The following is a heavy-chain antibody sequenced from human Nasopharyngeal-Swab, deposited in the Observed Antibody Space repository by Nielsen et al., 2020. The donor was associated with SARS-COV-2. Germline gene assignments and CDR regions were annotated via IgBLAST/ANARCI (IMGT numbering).Heavy chain of an antibody. J-gene: IGHJ4*02. Sequence: GGSLRPSCAASGFTFSSYSMNWVRQAPGKGLEWVSYIPSSSGNTLYYADSVRGRFTISRDNAKNSLYLQMNSLRDEDTAVYYCARDSQWAFDYWGQGTLVTVSP. CDR3: ARDSQWAFDY. CDR1: GFTFSSYS. V-gene: IGHV3-48*02. CDR2: IPSSSGNTL. D-gene: IGHD2-8*01.